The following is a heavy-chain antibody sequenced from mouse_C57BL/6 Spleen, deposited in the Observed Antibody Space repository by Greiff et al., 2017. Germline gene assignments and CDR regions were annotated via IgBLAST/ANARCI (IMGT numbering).Heavy chain of an antibody. J-gene: IGHJ2*01. V-gene: IGHV1-47*01. D-gene: IGHD2-4*01. CDR1: GYTFTTYP. Sequence: QVQLQQSGAELVKPGASVKMSCKASGYTFTTYPIEWMKQNHGKSLEWIGNFHPYNDDTKYNEKFKGKVTLTVEKSSSTVYVELSRLTSDDSAVYYCARGNDYPYYFDYWGQGTTLTVSS. CDR2: FHPYNDDT. CDR3: ARGNDYPYYFDY.